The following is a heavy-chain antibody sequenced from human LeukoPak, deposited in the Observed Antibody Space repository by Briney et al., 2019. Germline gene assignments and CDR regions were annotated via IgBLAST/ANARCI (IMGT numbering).Heavy chain of an antibody. CDR2: ISPYNANT. CDR1: GYTFTNYG. Sequence: ASVKVSCKASGYTFTNYGITWVRQAPGQGLEWMGWISPYNANTNYAQKLQGRVTMATDTSTTTAYMELRSLRSDDTAVYYCARQPYYYDTSGYDYWGQGTLVTVSS. J-gene: IGHJ4*02. D-gene: IGHD3-22*01. V-gene: IGHV1-18*01. CDR3: ARQPYYYDTSGYDY.